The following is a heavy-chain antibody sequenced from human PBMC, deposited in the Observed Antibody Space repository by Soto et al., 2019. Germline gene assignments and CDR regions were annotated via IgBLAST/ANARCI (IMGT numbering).Heavy chain of an antibody. Sequence: EVQLLESGGGLVQPGGSLRLSCAASGFTFSKYAMSWVRQAPGKGLDWVSGISDSVVTTYSADSVKGRFTISRDNSKNTLYLQMNSLRAEDTAVYYCAKGKGTGVTRVGAFDIWGQGTMVTVSS. CDR3: AKGKGTGVTRVGAFDI. V-gene: IGHV3-23*01. CDR1: GFTFSKYA. D-gene: IGHD2-8*02. CDR2: ISDSVVTT. J-gene: IGHJ3*02.